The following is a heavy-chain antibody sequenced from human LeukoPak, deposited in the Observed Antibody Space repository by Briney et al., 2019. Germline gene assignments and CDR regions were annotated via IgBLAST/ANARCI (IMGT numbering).Heavy chain of an antibody. CDR3: ARHLFGSGYYPDY. Sequence: SETLSLTCAVYGGSFSGYYWGWIRQSPGKGLEWIGTIYYSGSTYYNPSLKSRVTISVDTSKNQFSLKLTSVTAADTALYYCARHLFGSGYYPDYWGQGTLVTVSS. CDR1: GGSFSGYY. V-gene: IGHV4-39*01. J-gene: IGHJ4*02. D-gene: IGHD3-22*01. CDR2: IYYSGST.